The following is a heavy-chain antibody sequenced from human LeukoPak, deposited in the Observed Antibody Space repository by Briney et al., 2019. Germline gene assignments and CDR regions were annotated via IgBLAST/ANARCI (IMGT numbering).Heavy chain of an antibody. CDR2: IYHSGST. D-gene: IGHD3-10*01. CDR3: ARAGPGGDYYGSGSYFDP. J-gene: IGHJ5*02. V-gene: IGHV4-38-2*01. Sequence: SETLSLTCAVYGGSFSGYYWGWIRQPPGKGLEWIGSIYHSGSTYYNPSLKSRVTISVDTSKNQFSLKLSSVTAADTAVYYCARAGPGGDYYGSGSYFDPWGQGTLVTVSS. CDR1: GGSFSGYY.